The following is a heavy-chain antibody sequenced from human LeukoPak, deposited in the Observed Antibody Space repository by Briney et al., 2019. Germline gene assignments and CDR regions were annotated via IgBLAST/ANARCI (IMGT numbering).Heavy chain of an antibody. J-gene: IGHJ5*02. D-gene: IGHD4-17*01. CDR3: ARDYGDYFRWFDP. CDR2: ISNSGST. Sequence: SQTLSLTCTVSGDSITSGGYHWTWIRQHPGKGLERIGYISNSGSTYYNPSLKRRANISMDTSKNQFSLSLTSVTAADTAVYYCARDYGDYFRWFDPWGQGTLVTVSS. CDR1: GDSITSGGYH. V-gene: IGHV4-31*03.